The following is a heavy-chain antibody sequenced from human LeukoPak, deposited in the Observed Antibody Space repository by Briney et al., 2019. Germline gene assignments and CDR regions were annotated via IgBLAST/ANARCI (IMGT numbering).Heavy chain of an antibody. CDR1: GDSVSSNSAA. CDR3: ASEGVEPDYYGSGSSDRPFDY. CDR2: TYYRSKWYN. Sequence: SQTLSLTCAISGDSVSSNSAAWNWIRQSPSRGLEWLGRTYYRSKWYNDYAVSVKSRITINPDTSKNQFSLQLNSVTPEDTAVYYCASEGVEPDYYGSGSSDRPFDYWGQGTLVTVSS. V-gene: IGHV6-1*01. J-gene: IGHJ4*02. D-gene: IGHD3-10*01.